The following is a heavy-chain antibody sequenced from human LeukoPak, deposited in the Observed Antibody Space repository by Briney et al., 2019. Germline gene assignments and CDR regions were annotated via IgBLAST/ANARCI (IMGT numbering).Heavy chain of an antibody. Sequence: GGSLRLSCAVSGFSFNAYAMHWVRQAPGKGLEWVAVISHDGSNENYAASVKGRFTISRDNAKNTLSLEMNSLRAEDTAVYYCAREKVVAAQYYYYGMDVWGQGTTVTVSS. CDR1: GFSFNAYA. V-gene: IGHV3-30-3*01. D-gene: IGHD2-15*01. CDR2: ISHDGSNE. J-gene: IGHJ6*02. CDR3: AREKVVAAQYYYYGMDV.